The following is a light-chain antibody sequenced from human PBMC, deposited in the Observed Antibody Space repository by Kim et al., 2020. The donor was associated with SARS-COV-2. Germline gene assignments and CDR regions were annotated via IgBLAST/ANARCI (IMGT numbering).Light chain of an antibody. V-gene: IGKV3-20*01. CDR3: QHYGLSPMYT. CDR1: RSVTASY. Sequence: DIVLTQSPGTLSLSPGERATLSCRASRSVTASYLAWYQHKPGQAPRLVIYSASIRATGIPDRFSASGSGTDFTLTISRLEPEDFAIYYCQHYGLSPMYTFGQGTKLEI. J-gene: IGKJ2*01. CDR2: SAS.